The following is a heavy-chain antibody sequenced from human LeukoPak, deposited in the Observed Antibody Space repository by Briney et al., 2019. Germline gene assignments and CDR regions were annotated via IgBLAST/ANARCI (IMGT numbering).Heavy chain of an antibody. D-gene: IGHD6-13*01. Sequence: KPGGSLRLSCAASGFTFSDYYMSWIRQAPGKGLEWVSYISSSGSTIYYADSVKGRFTISRDNAKNSLYLQMNSLRAEDTAVYYCARSSAAADYYFDYWGQETLVTVSS. CDR3: ARSSAAADYYFDY. J-gene: IGHJ4*02. CDR2: ISSSGSTI. CDR1: GFTFSDYY. V-gene: IGHV3-11*04.